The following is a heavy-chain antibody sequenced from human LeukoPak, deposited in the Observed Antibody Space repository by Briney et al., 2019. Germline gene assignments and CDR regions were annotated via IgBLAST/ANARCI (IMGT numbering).Heavy chain of an antibody. Sequence: PGGTLRLSCAASGFTFSSFAMSWVRQAPGKGLEWVSTISGGGSGRYYEDSVKGRFTISRDNSKNTLHLHMISLRAEDTAVYYCARSFFYGSGIYSLYYFAYWGQGTLVTVSS. CDR3: ARSFFYGSGIYSLYYFAY. CDR2: ISGGGSGR. V-gene: IGHV3-23*01. D-gene: IGHD3-10*01. CDR1: GFTFSSFA. J-gene: IGHJ4*02.